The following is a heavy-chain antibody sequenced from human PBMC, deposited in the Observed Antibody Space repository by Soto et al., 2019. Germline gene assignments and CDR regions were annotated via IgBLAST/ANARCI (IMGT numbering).Heavy chain of an antibody. CDR1: GFTFSSYG. CDR3: ARESNDILTGQTYYGMDV. D-gene: IGHD3-9*01. CDR2: IWYDGSNK. Sequence: GGSLRLSCAASGFTFSSYGMHWVRQAPGKGLEWVAVIWYDGSNKYYADSVKGRFTISRDNSKNTLYLQMNSLRAEDTAVYYCARESNDILTGQTYYGMDVWGQGTTVTVSS. V-gene: IGHV3-33*01. J-gene: IGHJ6*02.